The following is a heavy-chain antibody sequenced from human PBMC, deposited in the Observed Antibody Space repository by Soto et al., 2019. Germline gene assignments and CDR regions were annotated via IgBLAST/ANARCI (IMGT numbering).Heavy chain of an antibody. CDR3: AKDSERSGYGSSTSCYADAFDI. Sequence: EVQLLESGGGLVQPGGSLRLSCAASGFTFSSYAMSWVRQAPGKGLEWVSAISGSGGSTYYVDSVKGRFTISRDNSKNTLYLQMNRLRAEDTAVYYCAKDSERSGYGSSTSCYADAFDIWGQGTMVSVSS. J-gene: IGHJ3*02. D-gene: IGHD2-2*01. CDR2: ISGSGGST. V-gene: IGHV3-23*01. CDR1: GFTFSSYA.